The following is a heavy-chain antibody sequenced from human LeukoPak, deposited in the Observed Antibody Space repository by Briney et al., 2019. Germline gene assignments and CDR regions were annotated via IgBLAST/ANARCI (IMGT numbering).Heavy chain of an antibody. V-gene: IGHV1-18*01. D-gene: IGHD2-2*01. CDR2: ISAYNGNT. CDR1: GYTFTSYG. Sequence: GAPVKVSCKASGYTFTSYGISWVRQAPGQGLEWMGWISAYNGNTNYAQKLQGRVTMTTDTSTSTAYMELRSLRSDDTAVYYCARDGDCSSTSCYEGDSGNWFDPWGQGTLVTVSS. CDR3: ARDGDCSSTSCYEGDSGNWFDP. J-gene: IGHJ5*02.